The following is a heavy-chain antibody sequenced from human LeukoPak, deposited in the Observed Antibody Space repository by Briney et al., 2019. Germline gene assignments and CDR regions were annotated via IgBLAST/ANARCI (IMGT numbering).Heavy chain of an antibody. CDR2: ISDGGGST. D-gene: IGHD6-6*01. J-gene: IGHJ4*02. CDR1: GFTFSSNA. V-gene: IGHV3-23*01. Sequence: GGSLRLSCAASGFTFSSNAMSWVRQAPGKGLEWVSTISDGGGSTYYADSVKGRFTISRDNSKNTLYLEMNSLRAEDTAVYYCAKVVRFAFDYWGQGPVVSVSS. CDR3: AKVVRFAFDY.